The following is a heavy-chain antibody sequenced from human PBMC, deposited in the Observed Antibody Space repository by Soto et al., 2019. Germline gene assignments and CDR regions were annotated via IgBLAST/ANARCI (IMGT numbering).Heavy chain of an antibody. J-gene: IGHJ6*02. Sequence: QVQLGQSGAEAKKPRASVKVSFKAPGYTFTNYAMHWVRQAPGQRLKWMGWINDGNGNTKYSQKFQGRVTITMDTSASTAYMELSSLRSEDTAVYYCARDACRGTSYHTQENHYHMYVWGQGTMVTVSS. V-gene: IGHV1-3*01. D-gene: IGHD5-18*01. CDR1: GYTFTNYA. CDR2: INDGNGNT. CDR3: ARDACRGTSYHTQENHYHMYV.